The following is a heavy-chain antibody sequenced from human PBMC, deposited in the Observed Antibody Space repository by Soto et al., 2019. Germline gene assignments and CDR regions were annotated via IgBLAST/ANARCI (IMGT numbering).Heavy chain of an antibody. CDR3: ARAFYGMDV. J-gene: IGHJ6*02. Sequence: SGPTLVNPTQTLTLTCTVSGFSLSGSGMRVTWIRQPPGKALEWLARIDWEDTKLYSTSLKTRLTISKDTSKNQVVLTMTNVDPADTGTYYCARAFYGMDVWSQGTTVTVSS. CDR1: GFSLSGSGMR. CDR2: IDWEDTK. V-gene: IGHV2-70*04.